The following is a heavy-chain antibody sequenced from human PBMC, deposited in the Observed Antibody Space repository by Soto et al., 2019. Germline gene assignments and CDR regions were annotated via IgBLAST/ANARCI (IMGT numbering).Heavy chain of an antibody. CDR2: ISAYNGNT. D-gene: IGHD1-26*01. CDR3: ARGNGIELSPYDY. CDR1: GYTFTSYG. J-gene: IGHJ4*02. Sequence: ASVKVSCKASGYTFTSYGISWVRQAPGQGLEWMGWISAYNGNTNYAQKFQGRVTITTDKSTSTAYMELSSLRSEDTAVYYCARGNGIELSPYDYWGQGTLVTVSS. V-gene: IGHV1-18*01.